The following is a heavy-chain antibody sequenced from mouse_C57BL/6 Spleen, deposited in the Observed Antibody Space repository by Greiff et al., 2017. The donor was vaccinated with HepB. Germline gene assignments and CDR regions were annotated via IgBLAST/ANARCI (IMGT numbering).Heavy chain of an antibody. CDR3: ARSNYGGLAY. Sequence: VQLQQSGPELVKPGASVKISCKASGYTFTDYYMNWVKQSHGKSLEWIGDINPNNGGTSYNQKFKGKATLTVDKSSSTAYMELRSLTSEDSAVYYCARSNYGGLAYWGQGTLVTVSA. V-gene: IGHV1-26*01. J-gene: IGHJ3*01. CDR2: INPNNGGT. D-gene: IGHD1-1*02. CDR1: GYTFTDYY.